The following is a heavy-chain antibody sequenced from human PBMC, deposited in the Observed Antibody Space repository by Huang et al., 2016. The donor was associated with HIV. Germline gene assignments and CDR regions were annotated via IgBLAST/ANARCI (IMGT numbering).Heavy chain of an antibody. Sequence: QVQLEESGPGLVKPSQTLSLTCTVSGGSISSSNYYWGWIRQPAGKGLEWIGHSYSTGSTDYNPSLKRRLSISVDPSKNQLSLELSSVTATDTAVYYCSRRAHPGIAAAGTKYFYNMDVWVKGTTVTVSS. CDR2: SYSTGST. J-gene: IGHJ6*03. D-gene: IGHD6-13*01. V-gene: IGHV4-61*09. CDR1: GGSISSSNYY. CDR3: SRRAHPGIAAAGTKYFYNMDV.